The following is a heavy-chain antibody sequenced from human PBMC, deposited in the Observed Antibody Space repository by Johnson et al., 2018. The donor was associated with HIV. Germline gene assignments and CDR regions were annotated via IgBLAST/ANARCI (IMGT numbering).Heavy chain of an antibody. CDR2: ISGGGDTI. CDR1: GFTFSTYA. J-gene: IGHJ3*02. CDR3: AKGLRPYGSGPSDAFDI. Sequence: VQLVESGGGLVQPGGSLRLSCAASGFTFSTYAMSWVRQAPGRGLEWVSAISGGGDTIYYADSVKGRFTISRDNSKNTLYLQMNSLRAEDMAVYYCAKGLRPYGSGPSDAFDIWGQGTMVTVSS. D-gene: IGHD3-10*01. V-gene: IGHV3-23*04.